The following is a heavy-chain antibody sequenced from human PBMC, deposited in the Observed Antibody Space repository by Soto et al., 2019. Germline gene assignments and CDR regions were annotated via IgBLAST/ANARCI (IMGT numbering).Heavy chain of an antibody. CDR2: IIPIFGTA. D-gene: IGHD2-2*01. Sequence: QVQLVQSGAEVKKPGSSVKVSCKASGGTFSSYAISWVRQAPGQGLEWMGGIIPIFGTANYEQTFQGRVTITAHESTSKAYMELSSLRSEDTAVYYCAREGYCSSTSCYVGSYDYYYGMDVWGQGTPVTVSS. CDR3: AREGYCSSTSCYVGSYDYYYGMDV. CDR1: GGTFSSYA. J-gene: IGHJ6*02. V-gene: IGHV1-69*01.